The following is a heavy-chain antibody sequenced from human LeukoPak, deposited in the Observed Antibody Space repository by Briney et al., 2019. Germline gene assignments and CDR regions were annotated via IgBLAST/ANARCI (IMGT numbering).Heavy chain of an antibody. CDR1: GGSFSGYY. Sequence: SEALSLTCAVYGGSFSGYYWSWIRQPPGKGLEWIGEINHSGSTNYNPSLKSRVTISVDTSKNQFSLKLSSVTAADTAVYYCARAMRYYYDSSGLYYWGQGTLVTVSS. D-gene: IGHD3-22*01. V-gene: IGHV4-34*01. CDR2: INHSGST. CDR3: ARAMRYYYDSSGLYY. J-gene: IGHJ4*02.